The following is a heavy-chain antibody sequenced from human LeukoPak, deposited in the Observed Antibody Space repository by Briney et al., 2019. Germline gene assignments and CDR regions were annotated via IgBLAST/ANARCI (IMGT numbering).Heavy chain of an antibody. CDR3: ARDYDYSLDY. CDR2: IKLDGSDK. CDR1: GLIFSNYW. Sequence: GGSLRLSCAASGLIFSNYWMSWVRQAPGKGLEWVANIKLDGSDKSYVASVKGRFTISRDNAKNSLYLQMNSLGAEDTAVYYCARDYDYSLDYWGQGTLVTVSS. D-gene: IGHD4/OR15-4a*01. V-gene: IGHV3-7*01. J-gene: IGHJ4*02.